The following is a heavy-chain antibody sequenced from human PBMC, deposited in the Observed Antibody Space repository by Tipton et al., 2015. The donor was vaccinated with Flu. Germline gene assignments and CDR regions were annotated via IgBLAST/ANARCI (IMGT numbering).Heavy chain of an antibody. Sequence: LSLTCTVSGGSLSSVYWSWIRQAPGKGLEWVSYISSSGSTTYYADSVKGRFSISRDNAKNSLYLQMNSLRAEDTAVYYCARDDGGNYYSASYYWGQGTLVTVSS. CDR1: GGSLSSVY. CDR3: ARDDGGNYYSASYY. D-gene: IGHD1-26*01. V-gene: IGHV3-11*01. CDR2: ISSSGSTT. J-gene: IGHJ4*02.